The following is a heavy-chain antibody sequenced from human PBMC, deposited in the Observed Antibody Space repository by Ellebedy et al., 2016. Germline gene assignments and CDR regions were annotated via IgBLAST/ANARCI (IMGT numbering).Heavy chain of an antibody. CDR3: AREESPYYYDSSGRKGDAFDI. J-gene: IGHJ3*02. D-gene: IGHD3-22*01. CDR1: GGSISSYY. V-gene: IGHV4-59*01. Sequence: GSLRLSCTVSGGSISSYYWSWIRQPPGKGLEWIGYIYYSGSTNYNPSLKSRVTISVDTSRNQFSLKLSSVTAADTAVYYCAREESPYYYDSSGRKGDAFDIWGQGTMVTVSS. CDR2: IYYSGST.